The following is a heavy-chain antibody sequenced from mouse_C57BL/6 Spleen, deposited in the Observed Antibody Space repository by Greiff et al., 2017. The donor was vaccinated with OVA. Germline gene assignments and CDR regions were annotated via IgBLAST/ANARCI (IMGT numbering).Heavy chain of an antibody. J-gene: IGHJ4*01. CDR2: ISSGSSTI. D-gene: IGHD1-1*01. CDR1: GFTFSDYG. Sequence: EVKLVESGGGLVKPGGSLKLSCAASGFTFSDYGMHWVRQAPEKGLEWVAYISSGSSTIYYADTVKGRFTISRDNAKNTLFLQMTSLRSEDTAMYYWARRYGSSLYYAMDYWGQGTSGTVSS. CDR3: ARRYGSSLYYAMDY. V-gene: IGHV5-17*01.